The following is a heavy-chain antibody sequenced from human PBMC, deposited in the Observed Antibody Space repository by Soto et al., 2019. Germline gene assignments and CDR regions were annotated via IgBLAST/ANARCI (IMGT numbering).Heavy chain of an antibody. CDR3: ARSHSPGTRALDYYYYGMDV. CDR2: INWNGGST. CDR1: GFTFDDYG. D-gene: IGHD6-13*01. V-gene: IGHV3-20*04. Sequence: AGGSLRLSCAASGFTFDDYGMSWVRQAPGKGLEWVSGINWNGGSTGYADSVKGRFTISRDNAKNSLYLQMNSLRAEDTALYYCARSHSPGTRALDYYYYGMDVWGQGTTVTVS. J-gene: IGHJ6*02.